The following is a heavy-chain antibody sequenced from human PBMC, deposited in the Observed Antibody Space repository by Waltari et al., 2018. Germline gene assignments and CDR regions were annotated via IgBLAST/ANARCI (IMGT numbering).Heavy chain of an antibody. D-gene: IGHD2-15*01. CDR2: ISGSGTNT. J-gene: IGHJ4*02. CDR3: AKDPSTTTIAAPDY. Sequence: GPGRGLEWVSSISGSGTNTYYADSVKGRFTISRDDSRNTLYLEMNSLRAEDTAVYYCAKDPSTTTIAAPDYWGQGTLVTVSS. V-gene: IGHV3-23*01.